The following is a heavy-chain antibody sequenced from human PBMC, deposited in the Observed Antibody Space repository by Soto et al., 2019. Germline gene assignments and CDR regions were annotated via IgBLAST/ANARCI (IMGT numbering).Heavy chain of an antibody. CDR2: ISAYNTNT. D-gene: IGHD3-22*01. V-gene: IGHV1-18*01. CDR3: ARERDSEYYYDSSGFYYGRVVDH. Sequence: ASVNVSCKASGSTFSSYAISWVRQAPGQGLECMGWISAYNTNTIYAQKLQGRVTMATDTSTSTAYMELRSLRADDTAVYYCARERDSEYYYDSSGFYYGRVVDHWGQGTLVTVSS. J-gene: IGHJ5*02. CDR1: GSTFSSYA.